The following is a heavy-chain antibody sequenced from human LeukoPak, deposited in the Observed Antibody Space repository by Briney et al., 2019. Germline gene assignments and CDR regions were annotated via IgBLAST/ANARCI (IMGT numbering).Heavy chain of an antibody. D-gene: IGHD3-22*01. J-gene: IGHJ4*02. CDR3: ARESYDSSGYSPY. CDR1: GFTFSSYG. CDR2: IWYDGSNK. V-gene: IGHV3-33*01. Sequence: SGRSLRLSCAASGFTFSSYGMHWVRQAPGKGLEWVTVIWYDGSNKYYADSVKGRFTISRDNSKNTLYLQMNSLRAEDTAVYYCARESYDSSGYSPYWGQGTLVTVSS.